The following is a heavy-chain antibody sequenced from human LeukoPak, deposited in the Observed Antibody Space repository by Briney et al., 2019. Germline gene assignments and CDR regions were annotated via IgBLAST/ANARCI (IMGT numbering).Heavy chain of an antibody. Sequence: PSQTLSLTCTVSGGSISSGSYYWSWIRQPAGKGLEWIGRIYTSGSTNYNPSLKSRVTISVDTSKNQFSLKLSSVTAADTAVYYCAREKTERGYSYGYDYWGQGTLVTVSS. J-gene: IGHJ4*02. V-gene: IGHV4-61*02. D-gene: IGHD5-18*01. CDR1: GGSISSGSYY. CDR3: AREKTERGYSYGYDY. CDR2: IYTSGST.